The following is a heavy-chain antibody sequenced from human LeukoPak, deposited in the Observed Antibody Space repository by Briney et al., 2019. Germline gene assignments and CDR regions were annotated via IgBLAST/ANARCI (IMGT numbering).Heavy chain of an antibody. Sequence: SETQSLTCAVYGGSLSGYYWSWIRQPPGKGLEWIGEINHSGSTNYNPSLKSRVTISVDTSKNQFSLKLSSVTAADTAVYYCARGPGSWYKNWFDPWGQGTLVTVSS. J-gene: IGHJ5*02. D-gene: IGHD6-13*01. V-gene: IGHV4-34*01. CDR2: INHSGST. CDR1: GGSLSGYY. CDR3: ARGPGSWYKNWFDP.